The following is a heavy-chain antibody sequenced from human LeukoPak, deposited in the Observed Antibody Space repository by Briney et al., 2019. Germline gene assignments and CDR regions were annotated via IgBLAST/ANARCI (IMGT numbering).Heavy chain of an antibody. J-gene: IGHJ4*02. CDR1: GFTFSSYE. Sequence: GGSLRLSCAASGFTFSSYEMNWVRQAPGKGLEWVSYISSSGSTIYYADSVRGRFTISRDNAKNSLYLQMNSLRAEDTAVYYCVRGGPYGDYDAYWGQGTLVTVSS. V-gene: IGHV3-48*03. CDR2: ISSSGSTI. CDR3: VRGGPYGDYDAY. D-gene: IGHD4-17*01.